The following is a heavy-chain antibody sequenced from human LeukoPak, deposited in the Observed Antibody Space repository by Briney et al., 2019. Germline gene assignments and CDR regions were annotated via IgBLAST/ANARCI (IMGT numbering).Heavy chain of an antibody. CDR2: IYYTGTT. V-gene: IGHV4-59*12. Sequence: SESLSLTCTGSGDSMISYYWSWIRQLPGKGLEWIGYIYYTGTTNYNPSLKSRVTMSVDTSKNQFSLKLSSVTAADTAVYYCARVIGYDSSGYYHMDAFDIWGQGTMVTVSS. J-gene: IGHJ3*02. CDR1: GDSMISYY. CDR3: ARVIGYDSSGYYHMDAFDI. D-gene: IGHD3-22*01.